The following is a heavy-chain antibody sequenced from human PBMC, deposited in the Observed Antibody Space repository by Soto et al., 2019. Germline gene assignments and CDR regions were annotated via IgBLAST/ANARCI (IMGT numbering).Heavy chain of an antibody. V-gene: IGHV3-7*01. D-gene: IGHD3-10*01. CDR1: GFTFSNYW. CDR2: IKQDGSDK. Sequence: GGSLRLSCAASGFTFSNYWMSWVRQAPGKGLEWVANIKQDGSDKNYAASVQGRFTISRQNAKNSVYLQMNSLRAGDTAFYYCARGRSFSYDSTPPPMFDPWGQGTLVTVSS. CDR3: ARGRSFSYDSTPPPMFDP. J-gene: IGHJ5*02.